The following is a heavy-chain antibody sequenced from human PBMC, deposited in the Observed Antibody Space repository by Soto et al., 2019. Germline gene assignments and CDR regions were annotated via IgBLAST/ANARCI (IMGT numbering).Heavy chain of an antibody. CDR2: ISAYNGNT. CDR3: ARDPLTRYCSGPSCYLGYAFGR. D-gene: IGHD2-2*01. V-gene: IGHV1-18*01. Sequence: APVLVASRASSSGLPSCVSGLVRQAPRQGLEGMGWISAYNGNTNYAQKFQGRVTITTDTSTSTAFMELRSLRSDDTAVYYCARDPLTRYCSGPSCYLGYAFGRWGQGTMVTVSS. J-gene: IGHJ3*02. CDR1: SSGLPSCV.